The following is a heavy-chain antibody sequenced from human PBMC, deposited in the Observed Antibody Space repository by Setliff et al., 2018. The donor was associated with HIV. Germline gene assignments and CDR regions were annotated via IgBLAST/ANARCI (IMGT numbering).Heavy chain of an antibody. CDR1: GGSIRATSYY. V-gene: IGHV4-39*01. CDR3: ARLGYYNFWSGYWTDY. D-gene: IGHD3-3*01. J-gene: IGHJ4*02. Sequence: PSETLSLTCTVSGGSIRATSYYWGWIRQPPGKGLEWIGSIYYSGSTKYNPSLKSRVTISLDMSKNQFSLKLNSVTAADTATYYCARLGYYNFWSGYWTDYWSQGTLVTVSS. CDR2: IYYSGST.